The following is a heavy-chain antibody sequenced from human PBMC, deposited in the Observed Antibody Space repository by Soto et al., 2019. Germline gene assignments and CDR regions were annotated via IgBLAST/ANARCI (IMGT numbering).Heavy chain of an antibody. Sequence: ASVKVSCKVSGYTLTELSMHWVRQAPGKGLEWMGGFDPEDGETIYAQKFQGRVTMTEDTSTDTAYMELSSLRSEDTAVYYCATERPIAAAGTVAFDIWGQGTMVNVSS. J-gene: IGHJ3*02. D-gene: IGHD6-13*01. CDR3: ATERPIAAAGTVAFDI. CDR1: GYTLTELS. V-gene: IGHV1-24*01. CDR2: FDPEDGET.